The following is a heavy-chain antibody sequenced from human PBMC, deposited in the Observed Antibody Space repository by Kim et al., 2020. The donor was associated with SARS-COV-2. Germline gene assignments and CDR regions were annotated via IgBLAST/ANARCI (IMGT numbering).Heavy chain of an antibody. CDR1: GGSISSYY. CDR2: IYYSGST. CDR3: ARDPTGRFGELSTDWYFDL. D-gene: IGHD3-10*01. V-gene: IGHV4-59*13. J-gene: IGHJ2*01. Sequence: SETLSLTCTVSGGSISSYYWSWIRQPPGKGLEWIGYIYYSGSTNYNPSLKSRVTISVDTSKNQFSLKLSSVTAADTAVYYCARDPTGRFGELSTDWYFDLWGRGTLVTVSS.